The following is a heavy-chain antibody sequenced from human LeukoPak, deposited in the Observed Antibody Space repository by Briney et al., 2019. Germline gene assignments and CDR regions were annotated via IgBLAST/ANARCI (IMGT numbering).Heavy chain of an antibody. D-gene: IGHD3-3*01. CDR3: ARDLADYDFWSGYQRSYYFDY. Sequence: GGSLRLSCAASGFTFSSYAMHWVRQAPGKGLEWVAVISYDGSNKYYADSVKGRFTISRDNSKNTLYLQMNSLRAEDTAVYYCARDLADYDFWSGYQRSYYFDYWGQGTLVTVSS. CDR1: GFTFSSYA. CDR2: ISYDGSNK. V-gene: IGHV3-30-3*01. J-gene: IGHJ4*02.